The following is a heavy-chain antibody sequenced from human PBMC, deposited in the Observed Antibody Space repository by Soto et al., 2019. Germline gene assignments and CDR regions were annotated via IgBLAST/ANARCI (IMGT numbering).Heavy chain of an antibody. CDR2: ISYDGSNK. CDR1: GFTFSSYG. Sequence: GGSLRLSCAASGFTFSSYGMHWVRQAPGKGLEWVAVISYDGSNKYYADSVKGRFTISRDNSKNTLYLQMNSLRAEDTAVYYCAKQPTDSSSWLPQLYYFDYWGQGTLVTVSS. D-gene: IGHD6-13*01. V-gene: IGHV3-30*18. CDR3: AKQPTDSSSWLPQLYYFDY. J-gene: IGHJ4*02.